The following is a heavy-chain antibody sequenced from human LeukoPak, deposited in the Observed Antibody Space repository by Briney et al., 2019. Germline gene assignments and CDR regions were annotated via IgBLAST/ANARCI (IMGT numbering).Heavy chain of an antibody. J-gene: IGHJ4*02. Sequence: GGSLRLSCAASGFTFSDAWMSWVRQAPGKGLEWVGRIKSKTDGGTTDDAAPVKGRFTISRDDSKNTLYLQMNSLKTEDTALYYCTRSDSNHQYWGQGTLVTVSS. CDR3: TRSDSNHQY. CDR1: GFTFSDAW. V-gene: IGHV3-15*01. CDR2: IKSKTDGGTT. D-gene: IGHD3-22*01.